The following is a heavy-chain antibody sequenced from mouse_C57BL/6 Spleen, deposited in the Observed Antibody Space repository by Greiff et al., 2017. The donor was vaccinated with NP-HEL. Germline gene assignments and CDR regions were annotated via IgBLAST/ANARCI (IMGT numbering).Heavy chain of an antibody. Sequence: QVQLQQPGAELVKPGASVKLSCKASGYTFTSYWMHWVKQRPGRGLEWIGRIDPNSGGTTYNEKFKSKATLTVDKPSSTAYMQLSSLTSEDSAVYYCARPHSNPWFAYWGQGTLVTVSA. J-gene: IGHJ3*01. CDR1: GYTFTSYW. CDR3: ARPHSNPWFAY. V-gene: IGHV1-72*01. CDR2: IDPNSGGT. D-gene: IGHD2-5*01.